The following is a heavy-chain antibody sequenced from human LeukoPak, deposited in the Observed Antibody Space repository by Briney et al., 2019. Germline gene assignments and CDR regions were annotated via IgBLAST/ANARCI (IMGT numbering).Heavy chain of an antibody. V-gene: IGHV6-1*01. CDR3: ARERQDGFDI. CDR1: GDSFSGNSAA. CDR2: TYYRSQWYN. Sequence: PSQTLSLTCAISGDSFSGNSAAWNWIRESPSRGLEWLGRTYYRSQWYNDYAVSVKSPITINPDTSKNHFSLHLNSVTPEDTAVYYCARERQDGFDIWGQGTMVTVSS. J-gene: IGHJ3*02.